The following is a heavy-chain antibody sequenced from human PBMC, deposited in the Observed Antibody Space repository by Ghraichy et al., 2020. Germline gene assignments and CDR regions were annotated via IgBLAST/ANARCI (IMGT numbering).Heavy chain of an antibody. CDR1: GGSISSSSYY. CDR2: IYYSGST. V-gene: IGHV4-39*01. J-gene: IGHJ4*02. D-gene: IGHD6-13*01. Sequence: SETLSLTCTVSGGSISSSSYYWGWIRQPPGKGLEWIGSIYYSGSTYYNPSLKSRVTISVDTSKNQFSLKLSSVTAADTAVYYCARQYSSSWKNDNLDDYWGQGTLVTVSS. CDR3: ARQYSSSWKNDNLDDY.